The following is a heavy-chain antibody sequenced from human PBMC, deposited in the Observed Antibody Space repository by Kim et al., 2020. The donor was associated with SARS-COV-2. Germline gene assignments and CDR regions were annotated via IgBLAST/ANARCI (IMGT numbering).Heavy chain of an antibody. J-gene: IGHJ2*01. Sequence: GGSLRLSCAASGFTFSSYAMHWVRQAPGKGLEWVAVISYDGSNKYYADSVKGRFTISRDNSKNTLYLQMNSLRAEDTAVYYCARDRAYCGGDCPGMYFDL. D-gene: IGHD2-21*02. V-gene: IGHV3-30*04. CDR2: ISYDGSNK. CDR1: GFTFSSYA. CDR3: ARDRAYCGGDCPGMYFDL.